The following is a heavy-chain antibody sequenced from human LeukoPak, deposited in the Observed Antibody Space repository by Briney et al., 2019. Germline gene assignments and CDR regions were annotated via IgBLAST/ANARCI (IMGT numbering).Heavy chain of an antibody. V-gene: IGHV1-46*01. CDR1: GYTLTNYC. Sequence: ASVKVSCEASGYTLTNYCMHWVRQAPGQGLEWMGLIKPSGTTTYAQNFQGRVTMTRDTSTSTVYMELSSLRSDDTAVYYCAKCSETGTTRWFDPWGQGTLVTVSS. D-gene: IGHD1-7*01. J-gene: IGHJ5*02. CDR2: IKPSGTT. CDR3: AKCSETGTTRWFDP.